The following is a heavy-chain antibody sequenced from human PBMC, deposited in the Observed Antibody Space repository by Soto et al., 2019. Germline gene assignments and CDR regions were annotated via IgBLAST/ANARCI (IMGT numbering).Heavy chain of an antibody. Sequence: GPSVKVSCKASGGTFSSYAISWVRQAPGQGLEWMGGIIPIFGTANYAQKFQGRVTITADKSTSTAYMELSSLRSEDTAVYYCARMIGITIFGVVMDVWGQGTTVTVSS. CDR2: IIPIFGTA. CDR1: GGTFSSYA. D-gene: IGHD3-3*01. V-gene: IGHV1-69*06. CDR3: ARMIGITIFGVVMDV. J-gene: IGHJ6*02.